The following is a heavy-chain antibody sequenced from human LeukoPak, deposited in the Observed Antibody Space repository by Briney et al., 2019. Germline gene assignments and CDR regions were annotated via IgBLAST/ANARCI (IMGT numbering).Heavy chain of an antibody. J-gene: IGHJ4*02. CDR2: ISSSSSYI. Sequence: GGSLRLSCAASGFTFSSYRMNWVRQAPGKGLEWVSSISSSSSYIYYADSVKGRFTISRDNAKNSLYLQMNSLRAEDTAVYYCARSMTTVTTFDYWGQGTLVTVSS. CDR1: GFTFSSYR. D-gene: IGHD4-17*01. CDR3: ARSMTTVTTFDY. V-gene: IGHV3-21*01.